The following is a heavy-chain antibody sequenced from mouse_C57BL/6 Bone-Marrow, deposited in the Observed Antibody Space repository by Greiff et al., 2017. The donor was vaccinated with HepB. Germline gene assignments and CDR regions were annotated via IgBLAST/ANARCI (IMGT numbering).Heavy chain of an antibody. CDR2: ISDGGSYT. Sequence: DVHLVESGGGLVKPGGSLKLSCAASGFTFSSYAMSWVRQTPEKRLEWVATISDGGSYTYYPDNVKGRFTISRDNAKNNLYLQMSHLKSEDTAMYYCARDPLRYYFDYWGQGTTLTVSS. D-gene: IGHD1-1*01. V-gene: IGHV5-4*01. CDR3: ARDPLRYYFDY. CDR1: GFTFSSYA. J-gene: IGHJ2*01.